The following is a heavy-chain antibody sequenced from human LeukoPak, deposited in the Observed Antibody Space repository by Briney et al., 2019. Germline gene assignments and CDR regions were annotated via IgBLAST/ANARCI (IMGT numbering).Heavy chain of an antibody. CDR2: INTYNGNT. Sequence: ASVKVSCKASGYTFTNYGINWVRQAPGQGLEWMGWINTYNGNTNLAQQFQGRVTITTDTSTSTAYLEVRSLRSDDTAVYYCARGHCSGGSCYEDDYWGQGTLVTVSS. J-gene: IGHJ4*02. V-gene: IGHV1-18*01. D-gene: IGHD2-15*01. CDR1: GYTFTNYG. CDR3: ARGHCSGGSCYEDDY.